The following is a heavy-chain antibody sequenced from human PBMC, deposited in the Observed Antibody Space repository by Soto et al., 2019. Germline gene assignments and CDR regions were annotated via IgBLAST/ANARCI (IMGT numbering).Heavy chain of an antibody. CDR1: GFTVSSNY. J-gene: IGHJ4*02. V-gene: IGHV3-66*01. D-gene: IGHD3-10*01. CDR3: ARDLRGSGSYYKGEAPLDY. Sequence: PGGSLRLSCAASGFTVSSNYMSWVRQATGKGLEWVSVIYSGGSTYYADSVKGRFTISRDNSKNTLYLQMNSLRAEDTAVYYCARDLRGSGSYYKGEAPLDYWGQGTLVTVSS. CDR2: IYSGGST.